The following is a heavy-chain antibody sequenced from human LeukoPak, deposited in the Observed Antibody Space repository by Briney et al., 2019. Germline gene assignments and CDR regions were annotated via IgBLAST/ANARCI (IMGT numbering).Heavy chain of an antibody. CDR1: GFTFSSYA. CDR3: ARDRPGSGYSYYFAY. D-gene: IGHD2-21*01. J-gene: IGHJ4*02. V-gene: IGHV3-NL1*01. Sequence: GGSLRLSCAASGFTFSSYAMHWVRQAPGKGLEWVSVIYTDGSGDNTYYADSVKGRFTISRDNSKKMLYLQMNSLRAEDTAVYYCARDRPGSGYSYYFAYWGQGALVTVSS. CDR2: IYTDGSGDNT.